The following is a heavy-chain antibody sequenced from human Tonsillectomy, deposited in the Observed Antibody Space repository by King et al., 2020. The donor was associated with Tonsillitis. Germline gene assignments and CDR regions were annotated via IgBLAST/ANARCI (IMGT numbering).Heavy chain of an antibody. CDR1: GFSFTNYW. CDR2: IYPGDSDT. V-gene: IGHV5-51*01. CDR3: TRHGIVPNYGSLEGDI. D-gene: IGHD5-12*01. Sequence: DGQLVQSGAEVKKPGESLKISCKGSGFSFTNYWIGWVRQMPGKGLEWMGIIYPGDSDTRYSPSFQGQVTISADKSISTAYLQWSSLKASDTAMYYCTRHGIVPNYGSLEGDIWGQGTMVTVSS. J-gene: IGHJ3*02.